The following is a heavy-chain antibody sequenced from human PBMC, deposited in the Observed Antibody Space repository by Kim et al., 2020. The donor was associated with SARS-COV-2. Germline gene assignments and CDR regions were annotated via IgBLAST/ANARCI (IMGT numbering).Heavy chain of an antibody. J-gene: IGHJ3*02. CDR2: IGTAGHT. CDR1: GFTFSSYD. Sequence: GGSLRLSCAASGFTFSSYDMHWVRQATGKGLEWVSVIGTAGHTYYLGSVKGRFTISRENAKNSLYHQMNSLRAGDTAVYYCARGHSSGGNAFDIWGQGT. D-gene: IGHD3-10*01. V-gene: IGHV3-13*01. CDR3: ARGHSSGGNAFDI.